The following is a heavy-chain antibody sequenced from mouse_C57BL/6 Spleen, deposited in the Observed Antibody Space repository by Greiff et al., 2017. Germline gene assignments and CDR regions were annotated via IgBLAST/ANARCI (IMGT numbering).Heavy chain of an antibody. CDR1: GFTFSNYW. V-gene: IGHV6-3*01. J-gene: IGHJ2*01. CDR2: IRLKSDNYAT. D-gene: IGHD1-1*01. Sequence: EVQLQESGGGLVQPGGSMKLSCVASGFTFSNYWMNWVRQSPEKGLEWVAQIRLKSDNYATHYAESVKGRFTISRDDSKSSVYLQMNNLRAEDTGIYYCTEGGSSYGYWGQGTTRTVSS. CDR3: TEGGSSYGY.